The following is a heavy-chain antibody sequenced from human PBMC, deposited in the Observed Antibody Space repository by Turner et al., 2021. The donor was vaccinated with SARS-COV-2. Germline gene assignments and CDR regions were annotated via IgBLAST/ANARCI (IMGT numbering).Heavy chain of an antibody. CDR3: VRDRGPYDAWSGYMGAFDM. J-gene: IGHJ3*02. V-gene: IGHV3-7*01. CDR1: GFSFSGYW. D-gene: IGHD3-3*01. Sequence: ELQLVESGGGLVQPGGSLRVSCAVSGFSFSGYWMSWVRQAPGKGLEWVANRNQDGTETHYVDPVEGRLTISRDNAKNSLYLEIASLRAEDTAMYYCVRDRGPYDAWSGYMGAFDMWGQGTMVNVSS. CDR2: RNQDGTET.